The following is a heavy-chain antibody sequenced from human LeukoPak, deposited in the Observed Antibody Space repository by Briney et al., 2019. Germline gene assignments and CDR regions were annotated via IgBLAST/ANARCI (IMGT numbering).Heavy chain of an antibody. CDR3: AREGEGVPGAMSWFQYYYYYMDV. V-gene: IGHV1-18*01. D-gene: IGHD2-2*01. J-gene: IGHJ6*03. CDR1: GYTFTSYG. Sequence: ASVKVSCKASGYTFTSYGISWVRQAPGQGLEWMGWISAYNGNTNYAQKFKGRVTMTTDTLTTTAHMELRSLRSDDTAAYYCAREGEGVPGAMSWFQYYYYYMDVWGKGTTVIVSS. CDR2: ISAYNGNT.